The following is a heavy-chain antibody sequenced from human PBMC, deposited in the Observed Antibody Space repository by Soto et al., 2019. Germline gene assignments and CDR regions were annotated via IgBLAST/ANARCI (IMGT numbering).Heavy chain of an antibody. D-gene: IGHD4-17*01. V-gene: IGHV3-7*04. Sequence: EVQVVESGGGLVQPGGSLRLSCAASGFTFSNYWMTWVRQARGKGLEWVANINPDGSETYYVDSVKGRFTISRDNAKNSLSLQMYGLRAEDTALYYCARMSYGDYVDFWGQGTLVTVSS. CDR3: ARMSYGDYVDF. CDR2: INPDGSET. CDR1: GFTFSNYW. J-gene: IGHJ4*02.